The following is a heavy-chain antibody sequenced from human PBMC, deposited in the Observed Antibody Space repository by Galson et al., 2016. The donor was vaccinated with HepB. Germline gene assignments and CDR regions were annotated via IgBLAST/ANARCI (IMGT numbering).Heavy chain of an antibody. Sequence: SLRLSCAVSGFTFHDYHMNWVRQAPGKGLEWISYISSSGTTRDYADSVKGRFTISRDNAKKSLYLQMNSLRADDTAVYYCARDSGADPEVYWGQGTLVTVSS. CDR1: GFTFHDYH. CDR2: ISSSGTTR. J-gene: IGHJ1*01. CDR3: ARDSGADPEVY. D-gene: IGHD1-26*01. V-gene: IGHV3-11*04.